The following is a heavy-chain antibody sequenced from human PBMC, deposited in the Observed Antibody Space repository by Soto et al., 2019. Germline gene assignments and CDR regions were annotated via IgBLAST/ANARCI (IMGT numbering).Heavy chain of an antibody. D-gene: IGHD6-19*01. CDR1: GFTFSSHS. Sequence: GGSLRLSCAASGFTFSSHSINWVRQAPGKGLEWVAGIIWNSAYIVYADSVKGRFTISRDNAKNSLYLQMNSLRAEDTALYYCVKDSTVSGVRQGLDFWGRGTLVTVSS. V-gene: IGHV3-9*01. CDR3: VKDSTVSGVRQGLDF. CDR2: IIWNSAYI. J-gene: IGHJ4*02.